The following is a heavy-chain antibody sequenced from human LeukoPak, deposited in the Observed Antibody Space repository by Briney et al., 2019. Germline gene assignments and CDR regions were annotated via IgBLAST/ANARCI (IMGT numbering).Heavy chain of an antibody. D-gene: IGHD1-7*01. CDR1: GFTFSSYG. CDR3: AKDPNWNYSGYYFDY. J-gene: IGHJ4*02. CDR2: IQYEGTNK. V-gene: IGHV3-30*02. Sequence: PGGSLRLSCAASGFTFSSYGMHWVRQAPGKGLEWVAFIQYEGTNKYYADSVKGRFTISRDNSKNTLYLQMNSLRAEDTAVYYCAKDPNWNYSGYYFDYWGQGTLVTVSS.